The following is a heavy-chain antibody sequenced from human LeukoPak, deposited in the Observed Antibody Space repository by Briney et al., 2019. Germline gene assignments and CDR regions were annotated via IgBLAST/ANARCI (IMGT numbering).Heavy chain of an antibody. D-gene: IGHD2-2*02. CDR1: GFTFTDYA. CDR3: ARDSDTPGCFDF. V-gene: IGHV3-23*01. J-gene: IGHJ4*02. Sequence: GGSPRLFRAASGFTFTDYAMNWVRQAPGKGLEWVSRISTSGRSTDYADSVKGRFTISRDNPKNTLYLQMSSLRAEDTAIYYCARDSDTPGCFDFWGQGTPVTVSS. CDR2: ISTSGRST.